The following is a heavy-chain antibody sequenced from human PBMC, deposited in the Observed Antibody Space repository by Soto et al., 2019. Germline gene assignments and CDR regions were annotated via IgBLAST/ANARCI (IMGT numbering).Heavy chain of an antibody. CDR2: ISDTGGGT. V-gene: IGHV3-23*01. D-gene: IGHD3-22*01. CDR3: AVGRHKTSGSNTWFDP. J-gene: IGHJ5*02. CDR1: GVNFSSYA. Sequence: GGSLRLSCAASGVNFSSYAMNWVRQAPGKGLEWVSTISDTGGGTFYAGSVKGRFTISRDNSKNTLYLQMHSLRADDSAIYFCAVGRHKTSGSNTWFDPWGRGTLVTVS.